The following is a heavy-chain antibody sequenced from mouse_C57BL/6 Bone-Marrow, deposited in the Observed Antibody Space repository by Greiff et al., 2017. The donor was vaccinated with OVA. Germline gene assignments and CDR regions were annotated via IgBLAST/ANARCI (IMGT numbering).Heavy chain of an antibody. CDR2: IWSDGST. D-gene: IGHD2-2*01. V-gene: IGHV2-6*03. CDR3: ARYGYDDGGWYSYAMDY. Sequence: QVQLKESGPGLVAPSQSLSITCTVSGFSLTSYGVHWVRQPPGKGLEWLVVIWSDGSTTYNSALKSRLSISKDNSKSQVFLKMNSLQTDDTAMYYCARYGYDDGGWYSYAMDYWGQGTSVTVSS. CDR1: GFSLTSYG. J-gene: IGHJ4*01.